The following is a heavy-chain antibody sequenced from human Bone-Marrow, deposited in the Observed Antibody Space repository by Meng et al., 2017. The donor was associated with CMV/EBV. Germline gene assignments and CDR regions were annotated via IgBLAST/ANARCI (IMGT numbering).Heavy chain of an antibody. CDR3: AKILFGYDFWSGCQNSNDAFDI. CDR2: IRYDGSNK. CDR1: GFTFSSYE. Sequence: GGSLRLSCAASGFTFSSYEMNWVRQAPGKGLEWVAFIRYDGSNKYYADSVKGRFTISRDNFKNTLYLQMNSLRAEDTAVYYCAKILFGYDFWSGCQNSNDAFDIWGQGTMVTVSS. J-gene: IGHJ3*02. D-gene: IGHD3-3*01. V-gene: IGHV3-30*02.